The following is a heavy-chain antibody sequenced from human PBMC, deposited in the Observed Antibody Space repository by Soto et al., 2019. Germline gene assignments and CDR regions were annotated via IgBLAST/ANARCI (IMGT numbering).Heavy chain of an antibody. CDR1: GFTFSSYS. V-gene: IGHV3-48*02. CDR2: ISSSSSTI. D-gene: IGHD6-19*01. CDR3: ARDSADSSGYFDY. Sequence: RRLSCAASGFTFSSYSMNWVRQAPGKGLEWVSYISSSSSTIYYADSVKGRFTISRDNAKNSLYLQMNSLRDEDTAVYYCARDSADSSGYFDYWGQGTLVTVSS. J-gene: IGHJ4*02.